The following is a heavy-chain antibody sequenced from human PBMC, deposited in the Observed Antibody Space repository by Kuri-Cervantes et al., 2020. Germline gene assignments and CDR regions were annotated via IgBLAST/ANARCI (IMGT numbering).Heavy chain of an antibody. Sequence: SQTLSLTCAVYGGSFSGYYWSWIRQPPGKGLEWIGEINHSGSTNYNPSLKSRVTISVDTSKNQFSLKLSSVTAADTAEYYCARDLGPSYGMDVWGQGTTVTVSS. CDR2: INHSGST. CDR3: ARDLGPSYGMDV. J-gene: IGHJ6*02. CDR1: GGSFSGYY. V-gene: IGHV4-34*01.